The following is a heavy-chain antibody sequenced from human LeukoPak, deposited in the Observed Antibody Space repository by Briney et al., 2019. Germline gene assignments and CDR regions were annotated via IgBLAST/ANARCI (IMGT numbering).Heavy chain of an antibody. V-gene: IGHV3-23*01. Sequence: GGSLRLSCAASGFTFSSYAMSWVRQAPGKGLEWVSAISGSGGSTYYADSVKGRFTISRDNSKNTLYLQMNSLRAEDTAVYYCAKDGGEVLYSSGYWAYFDYWGQGTLVTVSS. CDR3: AKDGGEVLYSSGYWAYFDY. CDR2: ISGSGGST. J-gene: IGHJ4*02. CDR1: GFTFSSYA. D-gene: IGHD3-22*01.